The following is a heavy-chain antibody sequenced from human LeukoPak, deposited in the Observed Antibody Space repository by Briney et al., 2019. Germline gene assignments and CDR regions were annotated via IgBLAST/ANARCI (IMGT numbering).Heavy chain of an antibody. Sequence: PGGSLRLSCAASGFSVSSNYMNWVRQAPGMGLEWVSAIYTGGTTYYADSVKGRFTISRDNSKNTLYLQINSLRAEDSAVYFCARDKLGSGYSSDFDCWGQGTLVTVSS. CDR1: GFSVSSNY. D-gene: IGHD6-19*01. CDR3: ARDKLGSGYSSDFDC. J-gene: IGHJ4*02. CDR2: IYTGGTT. V-gene: IGHV3-66*02.